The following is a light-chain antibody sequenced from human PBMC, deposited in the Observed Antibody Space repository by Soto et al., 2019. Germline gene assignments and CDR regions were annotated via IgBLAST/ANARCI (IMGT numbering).Light chain of an antibody. J-gene: IGKJ1*01. V-gene: IGKV3-15*01. Sequence: EIVMTQSPATLSVSPGERATLSCRASQSVSSNLAWYQQKPGQAHRLLIYGASTRATGIPARFSGSGSVTEFTLTISSLQSEDFAVYYCQQYNNWPPGTFGQGTKVEIK. CDR3: QQYNNWPPGT. CDR2: GAS. CDR1: QSVSSN.